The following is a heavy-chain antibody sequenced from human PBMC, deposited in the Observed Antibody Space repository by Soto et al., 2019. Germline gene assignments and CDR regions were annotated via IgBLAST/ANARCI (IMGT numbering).Heavy chain of an antibody. V-gene: IGHV1-18*01. J-gene: IGHJ4*02. D-gene: IGHD2-15*01. CDR2: ISGDNGNT. Sequence: QVQLVQSGAEVKKPGASVRVSCQTSAYTFTNYAVSWVRQAPGQGLEWMGWISGDNGNTIYAQKFQGRVTMTTDTSTRKAYMELRSLTSDDTAVYYCATGLLGYCSGGSCYADSWGQGTRVTVSS. CDR1: AYTFTNYA. CDR3: ATGLLGYCSGGSCYADS.